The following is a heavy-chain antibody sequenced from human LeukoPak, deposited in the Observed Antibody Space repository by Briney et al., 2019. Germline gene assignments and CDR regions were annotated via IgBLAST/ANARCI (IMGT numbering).Heavy chain of an antibody. Sequence: GRSLRLSCAASGFTFSSYGMHWVRQAPGKGLEWVAVISYDGSNTYYADSVKGRFTIARDNSKNTLYLQMNSLRAEDTAVYYCAKYMALGYCSSTSCYGNFDYWGQGTLVTVSS. CDR1: GFTFSSYG. V-gene: IGHV3-30*18. CDR2: ISYDGSNT. D-gene: IGHD2-2*01. J-gene: IGHJ4*02. CDR3: AKYMALGYCSSTSCYGNFDY.